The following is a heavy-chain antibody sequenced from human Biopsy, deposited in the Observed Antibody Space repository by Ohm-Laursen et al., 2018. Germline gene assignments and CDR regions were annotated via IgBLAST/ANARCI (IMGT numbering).Heavy chain of an antibody. V-gene: IGHV4-4*07. J-gene: IGHJ3*01. CDR1: GASMTGYF. CDR2: IYTIGDT. CDR3: AREDEGLLRALDL. Sequence: GTLSLTCTVSGASMTGYFWTWVRQPAGKGLEWIGHIYTIGDTTYNPSLESRVTMSLDTSKNQFSLKMTSLTAADTAVYFCAREDEGLLRALDLWGQETMVTVSS. D-gene: IGHD3-3*01.